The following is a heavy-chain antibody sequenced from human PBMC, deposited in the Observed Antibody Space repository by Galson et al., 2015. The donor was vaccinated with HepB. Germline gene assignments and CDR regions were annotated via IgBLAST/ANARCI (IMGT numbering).Heavy chain of an antibody. D-gene: IGHD6-6*01. Sequence: SLRLSCAASGFTFSSYAMHWVRQAPGKGLEWVAVISYDGSNKYYADSVKGRFTISRDNSKNTLYLQMNSLRAEDTAVYYCARDFIEYSSSIWFDPWGQGTRVTVSS. J-gene: IGHJ5*02. V-gene: IGHV3-30-3*01. CDR1: GFTFSSYA. CDR2: ISYDGSNK. CDR3: ARDFIEYSSSIWFDP.